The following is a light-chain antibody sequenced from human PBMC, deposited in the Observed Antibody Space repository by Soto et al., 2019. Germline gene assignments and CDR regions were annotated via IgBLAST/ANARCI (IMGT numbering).Light chain of an antibody. CDR1: QGIDSY. CDR2: AAS. J-gene: IGKJ5*01. CDR3: QQLNSYPIT. Sequence: DIQLTQSPAFLSASVGDRVTITCRASQGIDSYLAWYQQKPGKAPNLLIYAASTLQSGVPSRFSGSGSGTECTLTMSSLQPEDVATYFCQQLNSYPITVGQGTRLEIK. V-gene: IGKV1-9*01.